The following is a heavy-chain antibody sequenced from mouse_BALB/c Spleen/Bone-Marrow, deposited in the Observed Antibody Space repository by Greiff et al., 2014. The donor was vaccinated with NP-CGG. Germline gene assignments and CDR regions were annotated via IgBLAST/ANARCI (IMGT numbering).Heavy chain of an antibody. D-gene: IGHD4-1*01. V-gene: IGHV1-63*02. CDR3: ARRGTGVDY. CDR1: GYTFTNCW. J-gene: IGHJ2*01. CDR2: IYPGGGYT. Sequence: VKLMESGAELVRPGTSVKISCKASGYTFTNCWLGWVKQRPGHGLEWIGDIYPGGGYTNYNEKFKGKATLTADTSSSTAYMQLSSLTSEDSAVYFCARRGTGVDYWGQGTTLTVSS.